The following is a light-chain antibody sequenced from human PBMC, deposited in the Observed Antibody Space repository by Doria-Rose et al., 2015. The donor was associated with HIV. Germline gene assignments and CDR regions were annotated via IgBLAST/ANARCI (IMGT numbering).Light chain of an antibody. CDR3: HQYGTSWT. CDR2: DVS. V-gene: IGKV3-20*01. Sequence: EIVLTQSPGTLSLSPGERATLSCRASQSFSSTYLAWYQQKPGQAPSLLIYDVSTRATGIPDRFSACGSGTDFTLTINRLEPEDFALYYCHQYGTSWTFGQGTKVEI. J-gene: IGKJ1*01. CDR1: QSFSSTY.